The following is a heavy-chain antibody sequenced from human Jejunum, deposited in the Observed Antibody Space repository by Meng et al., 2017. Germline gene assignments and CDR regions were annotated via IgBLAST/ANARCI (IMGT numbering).Heavy chain of an antibody. Sequence: AQVGGCGVGVDEPGRSLQVSWAASGCTFSNYARDWVRQAPGKGLEWVARIRNKSNSVTTEYDASVKGRFTTARDKSKTSLYLQMNSLTNEDADIYYSTRATVDAYFDSWGQGALVTVSS. D-gene: IGHD5-24*01. CDR3: TRATVDAYFDS. J-gene: IGHJ4*02. V-gene: IGHV3-72*01. CDR1: GCTFSNYA. CDR2: IRNKSNSVTT.